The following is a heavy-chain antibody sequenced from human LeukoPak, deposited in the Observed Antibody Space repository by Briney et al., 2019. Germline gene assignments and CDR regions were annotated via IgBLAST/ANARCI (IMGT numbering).Heavy chain of an antibody. D-gene: IGHD1-26*01. CDR2: IRNKASSYTT. CDR3: ARDSGSCYIDY. CDR1: GFTFSDHC. Sequence: GGSLRLSCAASGFTFSDHCMDWVRQAPGKGLEWVGRIRNKASSYTTAYAASVKGRFTLSRDDSKNSLYLQMNSLKTEDTAVYYCARDSGSCYIDYWGQGTLVTVSS. J-gene: IGHJ4*02. V-gene: IGHV3-72*01.